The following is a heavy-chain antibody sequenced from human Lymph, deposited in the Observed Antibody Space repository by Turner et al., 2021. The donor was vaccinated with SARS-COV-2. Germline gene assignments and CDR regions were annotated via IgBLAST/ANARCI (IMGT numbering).Heavy chain of an antibody. D-gene: IGHD1-26*01. V-gene: IGHV3-7*01. CDR3: ARMGSSSWYFDY. Sequence: EVQLVESGGLLVQPGGSLSLSFPASGFTFSYYWMSWVRQARGKGLEWVANRKQDGSEKYYEDSVKGGFTISRDNDKNSLFLQMNSLRAEDTAVYYCARMGSSSWYFDYWGQGNLVTVSS. CDR2: RKQDGSEK. CDR1: GFTFSYYW. J-gene: IGHJ4*02.